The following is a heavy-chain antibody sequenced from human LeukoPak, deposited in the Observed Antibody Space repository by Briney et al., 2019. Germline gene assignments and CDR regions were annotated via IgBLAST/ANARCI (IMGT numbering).Heavy chain of an antibody. V-gene: IGHV3-7*01. CDR2: IKQDGSEK. CDR3: ARSDWYYDILTGYYTGGFDY. CDR1: GSTFSSYW. Sequence: GGSLRLSCAASGSTFSSYWMSWVRQAPGKGLEWVANIKQDGSEKYYVDSVKGRFTISRGNAKNSLYLQMNSLRAEDTAVYYCARSDWYYDILTGYYTGGFDYWGQGTLVTVSS. J-gene: IGHJ4*02. D-gene: IGHD3-9*01.